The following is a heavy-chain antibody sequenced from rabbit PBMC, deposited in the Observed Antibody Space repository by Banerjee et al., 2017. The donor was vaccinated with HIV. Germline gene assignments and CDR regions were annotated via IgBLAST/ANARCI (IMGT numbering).Heavy chain of an antibody. J-gene: IGHJ4*01. CDR3: AREGYPTNSGDFNL. CDR2: IYPTYGAT. Sequence: QEQLVESGGGLVTLGGSLKLTCKASGIDFSRSFWISWVRQTPGKGLEWIGCIYPTYGATDYANWVNGRFTISLDNAQNTVFLQMTSLTAADTATYFCAREGYPTNSGDFNLWGPGTLVTVS. CDR1: GIDFSRSFW. D-gene: IGHD1-1*01. V-gene: IGHV1S43*01.